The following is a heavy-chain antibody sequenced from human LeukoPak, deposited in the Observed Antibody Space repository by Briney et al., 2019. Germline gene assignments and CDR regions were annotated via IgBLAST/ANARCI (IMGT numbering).Heavy chain of an antibody. CDR1: GGSFSGYY. J-gene: IGHJ3*02. Sequence: PSETLSLTCAVYGGSFSGYYWSRIRQPPGKGLERIGEINHSGSTNYNPSLKSRVTISVDTSKNQFSLRLSSVTAADTAVYYCAISDPRAYYYDSSQKDAFDIWGQGTMVTVSS. CDR3: AISDPRAYYYDSSQKDAFDI. V-gene: IGHV4-34*01. D-gene: IGHD3-22*01. CDR2: INHSGST.